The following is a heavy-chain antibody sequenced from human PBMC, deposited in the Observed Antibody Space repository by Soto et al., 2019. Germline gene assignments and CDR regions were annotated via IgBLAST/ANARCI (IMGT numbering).Heavy chain of an antibody. D-gene: IGHD3-16*01. V-gene: IGHV3-7*01. Sequence: GGSLILSCGASGFMFRGYWMSWVRQGPGKGLEWVANIKQDGTEKYDIDSVKGRFTISRDNAKNSLYLQMNSLRVEDTAAYFCVSASVDYAAYFDHWGQGALVTVSS. CDR2: IKQDGTEK. J-gene: IGHJ4*02. CDR3: VSASVDYAAYFDH. CDR1: GFMFRGYW.